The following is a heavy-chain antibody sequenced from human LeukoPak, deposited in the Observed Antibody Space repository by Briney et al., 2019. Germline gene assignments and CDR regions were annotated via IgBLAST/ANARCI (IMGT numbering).Heavy chain of an antibody. V-gene: IGHV3-30*02. CDR2: IRYDKTGK. Sequence: GGSLILSCAASGFTFSTYGMHWVRQAPGKGLEWVAFIRYDKTGKYYADSVKGRFTISRDNSKNTLYLQMHSLRAEDTAVYYCARADGDYTSFHYYYYMDVWGKGTTVTVSS. D-gene: IGHD4-17*01. CDR1: GFTFSTYG. J-gene: IGHJ6*03. CDR3: ARADGDYTSFHYYYYMDV.